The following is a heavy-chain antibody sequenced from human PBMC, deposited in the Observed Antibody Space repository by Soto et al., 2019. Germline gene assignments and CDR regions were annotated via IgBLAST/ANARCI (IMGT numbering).Heavy chain of an antibody. CDR1: GFTFSSYA. V-gene: IGHV3-30-3*01. J-gene: IGHJ4*02. CDR3: AKGGYSSSFHFDY. Sequence: GSLRLSCAASGFTFSSYAMHWVRQAPGKGLEWVAVISYDGSNKYYADSVKGRFTISRDNSKNTLYLQMNSLRAEDTAVYYCAKGGYSSSFHFDYWGQGTLVTVSS. CDR2: ISYDGSNK. D-gene: IGHD6-13*01.